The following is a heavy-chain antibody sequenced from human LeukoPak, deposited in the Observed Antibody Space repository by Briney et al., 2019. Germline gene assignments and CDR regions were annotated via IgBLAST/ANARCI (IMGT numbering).Heavy chain of an antibody. CDR2: INWNGGST. CDR1: GFTFDDYG. CDR3: ARDLDPYTAMAWQLGY. Sequence: PGGSLRLSCAASGFTFDDYGMSWVRQAPGKGLEWVSGINWNGGSTGYADSVKGRFTISRDNAKNSLYLQTNSLRAEDTALYYCARDLDPYTAMAWQLGYWGQGTLVTVSS. V-gene: IGHV3-20*04. J-gene: IGHJ4*02. D-gene: IGHD5-18*01.